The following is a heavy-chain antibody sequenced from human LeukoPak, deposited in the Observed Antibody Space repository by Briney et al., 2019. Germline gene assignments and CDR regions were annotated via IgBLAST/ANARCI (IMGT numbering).Heavy chain of an antibody. D-gene: IGHD2-21*01. CDR1: GYSISSGYY. CDR2: IYHSGST. J-gene: IGHJ4*02. Sequence: SETLSLTCTVSGYSISSGYYWGWIRQPPGKGLEWIGSIYHSGSTYYNPSLKSRVTISVDTSKNQFSLKLSSVTAADTAVYYCARGLWGIDYWGQGTLVTVSS. V-gene: IGHV4-38-2*02. CDR3: ARGLWGIDY.